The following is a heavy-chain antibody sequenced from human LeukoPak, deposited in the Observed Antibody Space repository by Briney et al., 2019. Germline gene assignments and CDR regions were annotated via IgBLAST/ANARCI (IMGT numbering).Heavy chain of an antibody. V-gene: IGHV4-30-4*01. CDR1: GGSISSGDYY. CDR2: IYYSGST. D-gene: IGHD3-22*01. J-gene: IGHJ4*02. Sequence: KPSETLSLTCTVSGGSISSGDYYWSWIRQPPGKGLEWMGYIYYSGSTYYNPSLKSRVTISVDTSKNQFSLKLSSVTAADTAVYYCARVASDSYDSSGYQPYFDYWGQGTLVTVSS. CDR3: ARVASDSYDSSGYQPYFDY.